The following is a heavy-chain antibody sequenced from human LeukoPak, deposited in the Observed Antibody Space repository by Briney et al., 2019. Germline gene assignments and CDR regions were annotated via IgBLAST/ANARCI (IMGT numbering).Heavy chain of an antibody. CDR3: ARDRYDSSGYRVDY. Sequence: PSETLSLTCSVSGGSISSDYYTWIRQPPGKGLEWIGYMSDIGSSSYSPSLNSRVTILVETSKNQVSLTLTSVTAADTAVYFCARDRYDSSGYRVDYWGQGTLVTVSS. CDR2: MSDIGSS. CDR1: GGSISSDY. J-gene: IGHJ4*02. V-gene: IGHV4-59*01. D-gene: IGHD3-22*01.